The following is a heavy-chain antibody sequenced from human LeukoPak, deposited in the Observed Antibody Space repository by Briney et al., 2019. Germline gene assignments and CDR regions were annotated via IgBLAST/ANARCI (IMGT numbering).Heavy chain of an antibody. CDR1: GFTFSNYA. CDR3: ARTGVGGGYRFDY. CDR2: ISGSGGST. J-gene: IGHJ4*02. V-gene: IGHV3-23*01. D-gene: IGHD1-26*01. Sequence: GGSLRLSCAASGFTFSNYAMTWVRQAPGKGLEWVSGISGSGGSTYYADSVRGRFTISRDNFKNTMYMQMNSLRAEDTAIYYCARTGVGGGYRFDYWGQGTLVTVSS.